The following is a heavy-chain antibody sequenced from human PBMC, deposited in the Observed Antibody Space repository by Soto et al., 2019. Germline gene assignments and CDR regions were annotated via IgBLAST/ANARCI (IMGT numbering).Heavy chain of an antibody. Sequence: GGSLRLSCAASGFTFSDYYMSWIRQAPGKGLEWVSHISSSGRTIYYADSVKGRFTISRDNAKNSLYLQMNSLRAEDTAVYYCARIYSRSSNLDYWGQGTLVTVSS. J-gene: IGHJ4*02. CDR2: ISSSGRTI. D-gene: IGHD6-6*01. CDR1: GFTFSDYY. V-gene: IGHV3-11*01. CDR3: ARIYSRSSNLDY.